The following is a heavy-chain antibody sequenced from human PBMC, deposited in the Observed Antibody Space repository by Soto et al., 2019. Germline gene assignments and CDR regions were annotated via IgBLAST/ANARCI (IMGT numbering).Heavy chain of an antibody. V-gene: IGHV4-59*01. D-gene: IGHD6-19*01. CDR1: GGSISSYY. Sequence: PSETLSLTCTVSGGSISSYYWSWIRQPPGKGLEWIGYIYYSGSTNYNPSLENRVTISVDMSKSQFSLKLSSVTAADTAVYYCARGTLYSSGWQFDYWGQGTLVPVSS. CDR2: IYYSGST. J-gene: IGHJ4*02. CDR3: ARGTLYSSGWQFDY.